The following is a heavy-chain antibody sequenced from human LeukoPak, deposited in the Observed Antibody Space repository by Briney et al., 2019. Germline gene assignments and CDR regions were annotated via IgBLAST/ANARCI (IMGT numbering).Heavy chain of an antibody. CDR3: ARDNLEASWGSPGDY. CDR1: GYTFTDYY. V-gene: IGHV1-2*02. D-gene: IGHD2-2*01. J-gene: IGHJ4*02. Sequence: SVKVSCKASGYTFTDYYLHWVRQAPGQGLEWMGWINPNSGGTNYAQKFQGRVTLTRDTSMSTAYMEISRLTSDDTAVYYCARDNLEASWGSPGDYWGQGTLVTVSS. CDR2: INPNSGGT.